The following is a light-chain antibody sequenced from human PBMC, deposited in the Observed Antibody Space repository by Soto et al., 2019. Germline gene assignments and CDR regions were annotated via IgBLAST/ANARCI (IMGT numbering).Light chain of an antibody. CDR3: QQYGSSPLTYT. Sequence: EIVLTQSPGTLSLSPGERATLSCRASQSVTSNYLAWYQQKPGQAPSLLIYSASSRATGIPDRFSGSGSGTDFTLTISRLEPEDFAVYYCQQYGSSPLTYTFGQWIKLEI. J-gene: IGKJ2*01. CDR1: QSVTSNY. V-gene: IGKV3-20*01. CDR2: SAS.